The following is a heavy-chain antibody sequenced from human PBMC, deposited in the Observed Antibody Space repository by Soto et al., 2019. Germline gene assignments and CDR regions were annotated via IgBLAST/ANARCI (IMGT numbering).Heavy chain of an antibody. CDR3: ARVYGFWSGYYLTYNWFDP. CDR1: GGSFSGYY. V-gene: IGHV4-34*01. D-gene: IGHD3-3*01. J-gene: IGHJ5*02. Sequence: SETLSLTCAVYGGSFSGYYWSWIRQPPGKGLEWIGEINHSGSTDYNPSLKSRVTISVDTSKNQFSLKLSSVTAADTAVYYCARVYGFWSGYYLTYNWFDPWGQGTLVTVSS. CDR2: INHSGST.